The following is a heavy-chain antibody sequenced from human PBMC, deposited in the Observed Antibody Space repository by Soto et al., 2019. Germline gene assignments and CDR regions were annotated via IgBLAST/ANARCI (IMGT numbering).Heavy chain of an antibody. CDR3: AKGISGWTYWYFDL. V-gene: IGHV3-23*01. CDR2: ISGSGGST. CDR1: GFTFSSYA. D-gene: IGHD6-19*01. Sequence: EVQLLESGGGLVQPGGSLRRSGADSGFTFSSYAMSWVRQAPVQGLELVSAISGSGGSTYYADSVKGRFTLSSDTSKNPLYLQMNSLRDEDTAVYYCAKGISGWTYWYFDLWGRGTLVTVSS. J-gene: IGHJ2*01.